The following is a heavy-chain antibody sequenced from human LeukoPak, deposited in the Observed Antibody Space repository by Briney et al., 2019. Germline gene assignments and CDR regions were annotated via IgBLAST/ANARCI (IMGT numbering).Heavy chain of an antibody. CDR3: TRGCSGGSCSRDAMDV. CDR2: IFPIDSET. V-gene: IGHV5-51*01. CDR1: GYSFSSDW. J-gene: IGHJ6*02. D-gene: IGHD2-15*01. Sequence: GASLKISSKASGYSFSSDWIAWVRQMPGKGMEWMGIIFPIDSETTYSPSFQGQVTISADKSISTAYLQWSSLKASDTAMYYCTRGCSGGSCSRDAMDVWGQGTMVTVSS.